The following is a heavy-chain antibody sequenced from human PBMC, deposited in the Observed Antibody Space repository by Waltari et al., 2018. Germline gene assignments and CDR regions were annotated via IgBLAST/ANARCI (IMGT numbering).Heavy chain of an antibody. CDR2: IYTSWST. V-gene: IGHV4-4*07. J-gene: IGHJ5*02. Sequence: QVQLQESGPGLVKPSETLSLTCTVSGGSISSYYWSWIRQPAGKGLEWIGRIYTSWSTNYNPALKSRVTISVDKSKNQFTLKLSAENAAETAGEYCARAEAALGGEFDPWGQGTLVTVSS. D-gene: IGHD6-6*01. CDR3: ARAEAALGGEFDP. CDR1: GGSISSYY.